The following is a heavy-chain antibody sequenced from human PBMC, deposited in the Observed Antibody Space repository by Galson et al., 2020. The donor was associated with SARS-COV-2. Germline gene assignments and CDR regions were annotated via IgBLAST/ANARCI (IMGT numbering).Heavy chain of an antibody. D-gene: IGHD3-9*01. J-gene: IGHJ6*03. Sequence: ASVKVSCKASGYTFTSYDINWVRQATGQGLEWMGWMNPNSGNTGYAQKFQGRVTITRNTSISTAYMELSSLRSGDTAVYYCARGHPPDYDILTGYYNYYYYYMDVWGKGTTVTISS. V-gene: IGHV1-8*03. CDR1: GYTFTSYD. CDR3: ARGHPPDYDILTGYYNYYYYYMDV. CDR2: MNPNSGNT.